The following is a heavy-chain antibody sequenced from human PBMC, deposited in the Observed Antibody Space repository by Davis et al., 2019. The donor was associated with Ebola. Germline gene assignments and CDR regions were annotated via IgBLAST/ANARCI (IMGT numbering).Heavy chain of an antibody. CDR2: MNPHTGYT. Sequence: AASVKVSCKASGYTFSIYDFNWVRQAAGQGLEWMGWMNPHTGYTGYARKFQGRVTMTRNCSINTAYMELTSLTSDDTAVYYCARGLMDSAAFRAGWFDPWGQGTLVTVSS. V-gene: IGHV1-8*01. CDR3: ARGLMDSAAFRAGWFDP. D-gene: IGHD2/OR15-2a*01. CDR1: GYTFSIYD. J-gene: IGHJ5*02.